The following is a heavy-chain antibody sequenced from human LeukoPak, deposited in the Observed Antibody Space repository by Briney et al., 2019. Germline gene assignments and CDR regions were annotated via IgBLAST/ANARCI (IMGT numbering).Heavy chain of an antibody. CDR2: IYYSGST. CDR3: ARGYCSGGSCYSYYYYNYMDV. CDR1: GGSISSSSYY. Sequence: SETLSLTCTVSGGSISSSSYYWGWIRQSPGKGLEWIGSIYYSGSTYYNPSLKSRVTISVDTSKNQFSLKLSSVTAADTAVYYCARGYCSGGSCYSYYYYNYMDVWGKGTTVTVSS. V-gene: IGHV4-39*07. J-gene: IGHJ6*03. D-gene: IGHD2-15*01.